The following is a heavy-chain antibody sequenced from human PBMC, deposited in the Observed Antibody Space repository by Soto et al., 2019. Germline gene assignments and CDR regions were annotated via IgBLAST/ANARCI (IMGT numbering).Heavy chain of an antibody. CDR2: ISGSGGTA. D-gene: IGHD1-1*01. CDR1: GFTFSSYA. CDR3: SKGRGQNWNFDY. Sequence: EVQLLESGGGSVQPGGSLRLSCAASGFTFSSYAMHCVRRPPGKVLEWVSSISGSGGTAYYAASVKGRFSISRDSLVNTLYLQMNGLIAEDTAVDYCSKGRGQNWNFDYWGQGTLVTVSP. J-gene: IGHJ4*02. V-gene: IGHV3-23*01.